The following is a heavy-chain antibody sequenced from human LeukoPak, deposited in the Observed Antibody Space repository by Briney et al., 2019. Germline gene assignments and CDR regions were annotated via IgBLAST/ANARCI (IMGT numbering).Heavy chain of an antibody. CDR3: ARDPIKHGIAAAGTWYFDY. Sequence: SETLSLTCTVSGGPISSYYWSWIRQPPGKGLEWIGYIYYSGSTNYNPSLKSRVTISVDTSKNQFSLKLSSVTAADTAVYYCARDPIKHGIAAAGTWYFDYWGQGTLVTVSS. CDR2: IYYSGST. CDR1: GGPISSYY. J-gene: IGHJ4*02. D-gene: IGHD6-13*01. V-gene: IGHV4-59*01.